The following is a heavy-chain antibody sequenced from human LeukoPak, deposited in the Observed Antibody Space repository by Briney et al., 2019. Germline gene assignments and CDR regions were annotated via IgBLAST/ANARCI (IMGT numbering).Heavy chain of an antibody. J-gene: IGHJ6*02. D-gene: IGHD1-26*01. CDR2: ISYDGSNK. CDR3: ATELVGATPYYYYGMGV. CDR1: GFTFSSCG. Sequence: GGSLSLSCAASGFTFSSCGMHWVRQAPGKGLEWVAVISYDGSNKYYADSVKGRFTISRDNSKNTLYLQMNSLRAEDTAVYYCATELVGATPYYYYGMGVWGQGTTVTVSS. V-gene: IGHV3-30*03.